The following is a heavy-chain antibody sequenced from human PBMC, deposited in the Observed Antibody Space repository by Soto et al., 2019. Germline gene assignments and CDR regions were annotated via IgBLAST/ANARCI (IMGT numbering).Heavy chain of an antibody. CDR2: IKQDGSDA. CDR1: GFAIRSYW. CDR3: ARQPF. J-gene: IGHJ4*02. V-gene: IGHV3-7*01. Sequence: EVQLVESGGGLVQPGGSLRLSCAASGFAIRSYWMSWVRQAPGKGLEWVANIKQDGSDAYYVDCVKGRFTISRDNAKNSLYLQMGSLRAEDTAVYYCARQPFWGQGTLVTVSS.